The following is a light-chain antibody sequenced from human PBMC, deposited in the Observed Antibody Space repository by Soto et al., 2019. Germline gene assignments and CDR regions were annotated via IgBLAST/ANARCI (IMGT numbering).Light chain of an antibody. V-gene: IGLV2-11*01. J-gene: IGLJ3*02. CDR1: TSDVGAYSF. CDR3: FIVTNSTTPWL. Sequence: QSALTQPRSVSGSPGQSITISCTGSTSDVGAYSFASWYQQHPGAAPKLLIHDVNKRPPGVPDRFSASKSGNTASLTISGLQAEDEGDYYCFIVTNSTTPWLFGGGTKLTVL. CDR2: DVN.